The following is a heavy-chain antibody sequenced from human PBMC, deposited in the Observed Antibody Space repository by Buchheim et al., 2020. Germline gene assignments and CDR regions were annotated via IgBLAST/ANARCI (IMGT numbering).Heavy chain of an antibody. V-gene: IGHV3-23*01. CDR3: AKSPVGGWYVDH. CDR2: ISASGDVT. CDR1: GFSFNDYG. J-gene: IGHJ4*02. D-gene: IGHD6-19*01. Sequence: VQLLESGGGLVQPEGSLRLSCAASGFSFNDYGMHWVRQAPGKGLEWVSAISASGDVTFDADSVMGRFTVSRDHSRSVLYFQMNRLQAEDTAVYYCAKSPVGGWYVDHWGQGT.